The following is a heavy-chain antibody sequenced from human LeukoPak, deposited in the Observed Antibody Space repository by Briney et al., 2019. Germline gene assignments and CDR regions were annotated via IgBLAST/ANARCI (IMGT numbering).Heavy chain of an antibody. J-gene: IGHJ6*02. CDR3: AKDLGYCSSTSCYNQFGMDV. CDR2: ITYVGSNK. V-gene: IGHV3-30*18. D-gene: IGHD2-2*01. CDR1: GCTFSSYG. Sequence: GGSLRLSCAASGCTFSSYGMHWVRQAPGKGLEWVAVITYVGSNKYYADSVKGRFTISRDNSKNTLYLQMNSLRAEDTAVYYCAKDLGYCSSTSCYNQFGMDVWGQGTTVTVSS.